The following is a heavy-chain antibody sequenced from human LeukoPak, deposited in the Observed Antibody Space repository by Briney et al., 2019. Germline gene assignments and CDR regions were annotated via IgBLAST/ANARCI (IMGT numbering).Heavy chain of an antibody. J-gene: IGHJ4*02. CDR3: ARGITSSSSSYHC. V-gene: IGHV6-1*01. CDR2: TYYRSKWYK. D-gene: IGHD6-6*01. Sequence: SQTPSLTCAIPGDSVSSNSAAWNWIRQSPSRGLEWLGRTYYRSKWYKDYAVSVKSRITIKPDTSKNQFFLQLNSVTPEDTAVYYCARGITSSSSSYHCWGQGTLVTVSS. CDR1: GDSVSSNSAA.